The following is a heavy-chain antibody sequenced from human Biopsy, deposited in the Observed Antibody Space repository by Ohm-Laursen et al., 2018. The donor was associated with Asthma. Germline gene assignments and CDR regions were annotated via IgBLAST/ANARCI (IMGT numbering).Heavy chain of an antibody. V-gene: IGHV4-39*01. Sequence: TLSLTCSLSSGSGGYMRSGNYYWGWIRQPPGKGLEWIGSIYYSGTTYYNPSLESRVTVSADTPKNQFSLKLTSVTAADTAVYYCVRGSSSWHHGPFHYYYGLGVWGQGTTATVSS. D-gene: IGHD6-13*01. J-gene: IGHJ6*02. CDR1: SGSGGYMRSGNYY. CDR3: VRGSSSWHHGPFHYYYGLGV. CDR2: IYYSGTT.